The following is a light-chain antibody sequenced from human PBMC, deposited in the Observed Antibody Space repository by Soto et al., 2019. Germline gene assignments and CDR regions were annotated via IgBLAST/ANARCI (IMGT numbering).Light chain of an antibody. CDR3: QQYNSYPLT. J-gene: IGKJ4*01. CDR2: KAS. Sequence: DIQMTQSPSTLSASVGDRVTITCRASQSISNWLAWYQQKPGKAPNLLIYKASSLESGAPSRFSGSGSGTEFPLTISSLQTDDFATYYCQQYNSYPLTFGGGTKVEIK. CDR1: QSISNW. V-gene: IGKV1-5*03.